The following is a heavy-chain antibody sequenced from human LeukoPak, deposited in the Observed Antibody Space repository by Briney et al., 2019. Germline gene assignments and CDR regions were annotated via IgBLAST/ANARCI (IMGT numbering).Heavy chain of an antibody. Sequence: SETLSLTCTVSGDSISSYYWSWIRQPAGKGLEWIGRIHASGTTRYNPSLKSRVTMSVDTSKNQFSLKLNSVTAADTAVYFCARLSLLRAVADYWGQGTLVTVSS. V-gene: IGHV4-4*07. J-gene: IGHJ4*02. D-gene: IGHD6-19*01. CDR1: GDSISSYY. CDR3: ARLSLLRAVADY. CDR2: IHASGTT.